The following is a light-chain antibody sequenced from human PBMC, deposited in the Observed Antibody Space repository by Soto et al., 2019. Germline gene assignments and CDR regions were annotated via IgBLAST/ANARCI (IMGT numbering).Light chain of an antibody. CDR3: SSYTTSNTRQIV. V-gene: IGLV2-14*03. CDR2: DVS. Sequence: HSALTKPASVNGAPGQSITISCTGTSSDVGGYNYVSWYQHHPGKAPKLMIYDVSNRPSGVSNRFSGSKSGNTASLTISGLQPEDEADYYCSSYTTSNTRQIVFGTGTKVTVL. J-gene: IGLJ1*01. CDR1: SSDVGGYNY.